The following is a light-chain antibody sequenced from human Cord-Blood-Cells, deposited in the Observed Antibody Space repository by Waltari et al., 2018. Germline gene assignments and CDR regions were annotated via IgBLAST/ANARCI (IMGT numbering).Light chain of an antibody. CDR2: GAS. J-gene: IGKJ1*01. Sequence: EIVMTQSPATLSVSPGDRATLSCRASQRVSSNLAWYQQKLGQAPRLLIYGASTRATGIPARFSGSGSGTEFTLTIRSLQSEDCAVYYCQQYNNWPPWTFGQGIKVGIK. V-gene: IGKV3-15*01. CDR3: QQYNNWPPWT. CDR1: QRVSSN.